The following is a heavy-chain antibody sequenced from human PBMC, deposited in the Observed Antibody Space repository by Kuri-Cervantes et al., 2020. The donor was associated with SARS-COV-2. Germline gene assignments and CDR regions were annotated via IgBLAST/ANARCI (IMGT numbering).Heavy chain of an antibody. J-gene: IGHJ4*02. D-gene: IGHD6-13*01. CDR3: ARSGIAAADPFDY. CDR2: ISAYNGNT. CDR1: GYTFTSYG. V-gene: IGHV1-18*01. Sequence: ASVKVSCKASGYTFTSYGISWVRQAPGQGLEWMGWISAYNGNTNYAQKLQGRVTITRDTSASTAYMELSSPRSEDTAVYYCARSGIAAADPFDYWGQGTLVTVSS.